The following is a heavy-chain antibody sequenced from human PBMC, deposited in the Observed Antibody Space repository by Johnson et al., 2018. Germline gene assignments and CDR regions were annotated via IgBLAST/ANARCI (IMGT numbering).Heavy chain of an antibody. Sequence: EVQLVESGGGLVQPGGSLRLSCVVSGFTFINYVMNWVRQAPGKGLEWISVISERGGSTYYADSVKGRFTISQDESKKTRFLQMSGLRAEDTAVYYGAPGHERDGGTYRQHWGQGTMVTVSS. CDR3: APGHERDGGTYRQH. D-gene: IGHD2-15*01. J-gene: IGHJ1*01. CDR1: GFTFINYV. V-gene: IGHV3-23*04. CDR2: ISERGGST.